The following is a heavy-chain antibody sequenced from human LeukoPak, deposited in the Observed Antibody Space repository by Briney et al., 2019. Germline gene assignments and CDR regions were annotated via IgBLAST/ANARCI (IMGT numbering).Heavy chain of an antibody. CDR1: GASISTYY. J-gene: IGHJ4*02. V-gene: IGHV4-34*01. Sequence: SETLSLTCTVSGASISTYYWTWIRQPPGKGLEWIGEINHSGSTNYNPSLKSRVTISVDTSKNQFSLKLSSVTAADTAVYYCARGLRRDGYNFDYWGQGTLVTVSS. CDR2: INHSGST. D-gene: IGHD5-24*01. CDR3: ARGLRRDGYNFDY.